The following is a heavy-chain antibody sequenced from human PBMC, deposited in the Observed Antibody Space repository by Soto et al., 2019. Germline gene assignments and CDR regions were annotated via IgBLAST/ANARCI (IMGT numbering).Heavy chain of an antibody. J-gene: IGHJ4*02. Sequence: PGGSLRLSCTASGFTFGDYAMSWFRQAPGKGLEWVGFIRSKAYGGTTEYAASVKGRFTISRDDSKSIAYLQMNSLKTEDTAVYYCTRGYCSGGSCQRRYYFDYWCQGTLVTVSS. CDR1: GFTFGDYA. CDR3: TRGYCSGGSCQRRYYFDY. V-gene: IGHV3-49*03. D-gene: IGHD2-15*01. CDR2: IRSKAYGGTT.